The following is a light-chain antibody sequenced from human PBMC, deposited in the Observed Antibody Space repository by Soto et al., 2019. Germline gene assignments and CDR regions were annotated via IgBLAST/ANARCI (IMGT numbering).Light chain of an antibody. CDR1: QSVTSSF. J-gene: IGKJ4*01. CDR2: GAS. CDR3: QQYGGSPLT. Sequence: EIVLTQSPGTLSLSPGERATLSCRASQSVTSSFLAWYQQKPGQAPWLLIYGASSRATGIPDGFSGSGSGTDVTITISRLEPEDFAVYFCQQYGGSPLTFGGGTKVEIK. V-gene: IGKV3-20*01.